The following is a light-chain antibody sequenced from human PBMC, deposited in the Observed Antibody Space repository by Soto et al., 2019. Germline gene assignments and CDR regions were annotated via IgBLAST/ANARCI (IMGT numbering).Light chain of an antibody. J-gene: IGKJ3*01. CDR1: QSVNSN. CDR2: DAS. V-gene: IGKV3-15*01. CDR3: QQYNTWPLT. Sequence: ETVMTQSQATLSVSPGERPTHACRASQSVNSNLAWYQQKPGQAPRLLIYDASTRATGIPARFSGSGSGTEFTLTIRSLQSEDFAVYYCQQYNTWPLTFGPGTKVDIK.